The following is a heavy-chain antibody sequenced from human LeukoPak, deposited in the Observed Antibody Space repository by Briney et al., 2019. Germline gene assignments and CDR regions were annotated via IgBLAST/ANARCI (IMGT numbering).Heavy chain of an antibody. CDR2: INPSGGST. V-gene: IGHV1-46*01. D-gene: IGHD6-6*01. CDR3: ARVLKGEYSCSSRSWYFDL. J-gene: IGHJ2*01. CDR1: GYTFTSYG. Sequence: ASVKVSCKASGYTFTSYGISWVRQAPGQGLEWMGIINPSGGSTSYAQKFQGRVTMTRDTSTSTVYMELSSLRSEDTAVYYCARVLKGEYSCSSRSWYFDLWGRGTLVTVSS.